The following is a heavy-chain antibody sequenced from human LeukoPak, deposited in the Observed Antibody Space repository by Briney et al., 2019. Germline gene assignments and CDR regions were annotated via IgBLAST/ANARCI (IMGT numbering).Heavy chain of an antibody. CDR2: ICYSGST. J-gene: IGHJ4*02. D-gene: IGHD6-6*01. CDR3: ARVASSRYSSSSVDY. CDR1: GGSISSSSYY. V-gene: IGHV4-39*07. Sequence: SETLSLTCTVSGGSISSSSYYWGWIRQPPGKGLEWIGSICYSGSTYYNPSLKSRVTISVDTSKNQFSLKLSSVTAADTAVYSCARVASSRYSSSSVDYWGQGTLVTVSS.